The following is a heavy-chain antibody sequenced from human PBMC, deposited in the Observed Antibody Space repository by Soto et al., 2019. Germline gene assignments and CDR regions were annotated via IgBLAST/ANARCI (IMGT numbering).Heavy chain of an antibody. V-gene: IGHV3-53*01. Sequence: GGSLRLSCAASGFTVSSNYMSWVRQAPGKGLEWVSVIYSGGSTYYADSVKGRFTISRDNSKNTLYLQMNSLRAEDTAVYYCARKVAQDSTYYAFDIWGQGTMVTVSS. D-gene: IGHD2-8*01. CDR2: IYSGGST. CDR1: GFTVSSNY. CDR3: ARKVAQDSTYYAFDI. J-gene: IGHJ3*02.